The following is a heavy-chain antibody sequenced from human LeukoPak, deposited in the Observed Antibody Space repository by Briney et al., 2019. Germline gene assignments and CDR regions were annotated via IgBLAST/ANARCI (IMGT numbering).Heavy chain of an antibody. CDR1: GGTFSSYA. J-gene: IGHJ4*02. V-gene: IGHV1-69*13. D-gene: IGHD1-14*01. CDR3: AKDISFRWVRLFDY. CDR2: IIPIFGTA. Sequence: GASVKVSCKASGGTFSSYAISWVRQAPGQGLEWMGGIIPIFGTADYAQKFQGRVTITADESTSTAYMELSSLRSEDTAVYYCAKDISFRWVRLFDYWGQGTLVTVSS.